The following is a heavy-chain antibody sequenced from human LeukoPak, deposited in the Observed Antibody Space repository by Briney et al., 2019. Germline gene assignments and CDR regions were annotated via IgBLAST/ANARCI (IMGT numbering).Heavy chain of an antibody. CDR1: GGSISSSSYY. Sequence: SETLSLTCTVSGGSISSSSYYWSWIRQHPGEGLEWIGYIYYNGNTYYNPSLKSRLTISVDTSKNQFSLKLSSVTAADTAVYYCARVVRGVIMHEFDYWGQGTLVTVSS. V-gene: IGHV4-31*03. CDR3: ARVVRGVIMHEFDY. J-gene: IGHJ4*02. CDR2: IYYNGNT. D-gene: IGHD3-10*01.